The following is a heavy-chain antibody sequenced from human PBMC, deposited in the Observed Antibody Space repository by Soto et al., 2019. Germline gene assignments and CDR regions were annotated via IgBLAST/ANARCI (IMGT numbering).Heavy chain of an antibody. CDR1: GGSISSGGYS. CDR3: ARVKSEYSYGSYYYYGMDV. J-gene: IGHJ6*02. V-gene: IGHV4-30-2*01. Sequence: SETLSLTCAVSGGSISSGGYSWSWIRQPPGKGLEWIGYIYHSGSTYYNPSLKSRFTISVDRSKNQLSLKLSSVTAAYSAVYYCARVKSEYSYGSYYYYGMDVWGQGTTVTVSS. CDR2: IYHSGST. D-gene: IGHD5-18*01.